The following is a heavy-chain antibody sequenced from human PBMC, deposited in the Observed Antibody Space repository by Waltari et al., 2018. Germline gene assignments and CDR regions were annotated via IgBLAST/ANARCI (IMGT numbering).Heavy chain of an antibody. Sequence: EVQLVESGGGLVQPGGSLRLSCAASRFSSSDHYIDWVRQAPGKGLEWVGRSRDKANSYTTEFAASVKGRFTISRDDSKKSLYLQMDSLKTEDTAVYYCASYDFDSRGYTYGMDVWGQGTTVTVSS. CDR2: SRDKANSYTT. CDR3: ASYDFDSRGYTYGMDV. V-gene: IGHV3-72*01. CDR1: RFSSSDHY. J-gene: IGHJ6*02. D-gene: IGHD3-22*01.